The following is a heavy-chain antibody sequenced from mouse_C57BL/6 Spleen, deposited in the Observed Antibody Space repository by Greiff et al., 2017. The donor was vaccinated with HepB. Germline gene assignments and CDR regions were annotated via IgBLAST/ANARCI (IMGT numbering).Heavy chain of an antibody. V-gene: IGHV1-82*01. CDR2: IYPGDGDT. J-gene: IGHJ1*03. D-gene: IGHD1-1*01. Sequence: QVQLQQSGPELVKPGASVKISCKASGYAFSSSWMNWVKQRPGQGLEWIGRIYPGDGDTNYNGKFKGKATLTADKSSSTAYMQLSSLTSEDSAVYFCARADYYGSSSYWYFDVWGTGTTVTVSS. CDR3: ARADYYGSSSYWYFDV. CDR1: GYAFSSSW.